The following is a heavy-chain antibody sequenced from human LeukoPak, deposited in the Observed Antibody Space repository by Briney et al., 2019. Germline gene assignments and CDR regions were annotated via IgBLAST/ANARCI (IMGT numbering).Heavy chain of an antibody. CDR1: GFTFSSYG. Sequence: GGSLRLSCAASGFTFSSYGMHWVRQAPGKGLEWVAFIRYDGSNKYYADSVKGRFTISRDNSKNTLYLQMNSLRAEDTAVYYCASLISGSYYFGDYWGQGTLVTVSS. CDR2: IRYDGSNK. J-gene: IGHJ4*02. CDR3: ASLISGSYYFGDY. V-gene: IGHV3-30*02. D-gene: IGHD1-26*01.